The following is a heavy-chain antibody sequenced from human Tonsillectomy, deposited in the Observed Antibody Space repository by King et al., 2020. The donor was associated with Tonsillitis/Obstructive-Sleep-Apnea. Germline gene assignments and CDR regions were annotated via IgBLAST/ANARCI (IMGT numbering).Heavy chain of an antibody. D-gene: IGHD7-27*01. CDR2: INHSGST. Sequence: VQLQQWGAGLLKPSETLSLTCAVYGGSFSGYYWSWIRQPPGKGLEWIGEINHSGSTNYNPSLKSRVTISVDTSKNQFSLKLSSVTAADTAVYYCARGITGAKALDIWGQGTMVTVSS. J-gene: IGHJ3*02. CDR1: GGSFSGYY. V-gene: IGHV4-34*01. CDR3: ARGITGAKALDI.